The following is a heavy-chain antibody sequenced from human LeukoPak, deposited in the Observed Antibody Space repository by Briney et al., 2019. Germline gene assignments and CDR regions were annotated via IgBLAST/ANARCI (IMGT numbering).Heavy chain of an antibody. V-gene: IGHV3-7*01. J-gene: IGHJ5*02. D-gene: IGHD4-17*01. Sequence: GGSLRLSCAASGFTFSSYWMSWVRQAPGKGLEWVASIKQDGSEKYYVDSVKGRFTISRDNAKNSLYLQMNSLRAEDTALYYCARAPGEGWFDPWGQGTLATVSS. CDR3: ARAPGEGWFDP. CDR1: GFTFSSYW. CDR2: IKQDGSEK.